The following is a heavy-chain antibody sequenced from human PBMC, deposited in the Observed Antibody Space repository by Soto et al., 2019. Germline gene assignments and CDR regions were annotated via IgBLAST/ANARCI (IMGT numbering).Heavy chain of an antibody. Sequence: GGSLRLSCAASGFTFSASAMHWVRQASGKGLEWVGCIRSKASSYATAYAASVKGRFTISRDDSKNTAYLQMNSLTTEDTAVYYCTRVETAPFDYWAQGILVTVSS. V-gene: IGHV3-73*01. D-gene: IGHD2-15*01. CDR1: GFTFSASA. CDR3: TRVETAPFDY. J-gene: IGHJ4*02. CDR2: IRSKASSYAT.